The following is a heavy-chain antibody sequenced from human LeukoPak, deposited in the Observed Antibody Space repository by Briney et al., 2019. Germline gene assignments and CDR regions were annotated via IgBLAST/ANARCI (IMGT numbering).Heavy chain of an antibody. D-gene: IGHD3-16*01. CDR1: GFTFSSYA. Sequence: GGSLRLSCAASGFTFSSYAMHWVRQAPGKGLEWVAVISYDGSSKYYADSVKGRFTISRDNSKNTLYLQMNSLRAEDTAVYYCARVMGRGAMAPFDYWGQGTLVTVSS. CDR3: ARVMGRGAMAPFDY. J-gene: IGHJ4*02. CDR2: ISYDGSSK. V-gene: IGHV3-30-3*01.